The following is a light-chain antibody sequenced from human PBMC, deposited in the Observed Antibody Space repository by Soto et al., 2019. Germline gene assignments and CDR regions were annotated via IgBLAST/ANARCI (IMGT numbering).Light chain of an antibody. V-gene: IGKV4-1*01. Sequence: DIVLTQFPESLTVSPGERVTINCDFSQSVLYRANNRSHLAWFQQRPGQPPKLLIFWASFRESGVPARFSGSGSGTHFTLTISSLQAEDVVVYHCHQFFITPWTFGQGTRVEIK. CDR1: QSVLYRANNRSH. J-gene: IGKJ1*01. CDR2: WAS. CDR3: HQFFITPWT.